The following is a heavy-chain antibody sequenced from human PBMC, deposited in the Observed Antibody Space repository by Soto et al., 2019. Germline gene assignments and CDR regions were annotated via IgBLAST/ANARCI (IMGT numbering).Heavy chain of an antibody. Sequence: ASVKVSCKASGGTFSSYAISWVRQAPGQGLEWMGGIIPIFGTANYAQKFQGRVTITADESTSTAYMELSSLRSEDTAVYYCARDKANGVCYSRIAAVFDYWGQG. V-gene: IGHV1-69*13. J-gene: IGHJ4*02. CDR2: IIPIFGTA. D-gene: IGHD2-8*01. CDR3: ARDKANGVCYSRIAAVFDY. CDR1: GGTFSSYA.